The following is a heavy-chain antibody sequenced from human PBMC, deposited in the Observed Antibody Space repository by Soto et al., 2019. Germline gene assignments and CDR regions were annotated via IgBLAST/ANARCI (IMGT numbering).Heavy chain of an antibody. Sequence: PGESLKISCKGSGYSFTSYWISWVRQMPGKGLEWMGRIDPSDSYTNYSPSFQGHVTISADKSISTAYLQWSSLKASDTAMYYCAREYSSSNYYYYGMDVWGQGTTVTVSS. J-gene: IGHJ6*02. V-gene: IGHV5-10-1*01. CDR3: AREYSSSNYYYYGMDV. D-gene: IGHD6-6*01. CDR1: GYSFTSYW. CDR2: IDPSDSYT.